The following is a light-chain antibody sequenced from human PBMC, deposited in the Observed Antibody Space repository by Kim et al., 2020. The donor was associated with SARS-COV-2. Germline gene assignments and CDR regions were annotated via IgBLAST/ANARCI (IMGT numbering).Light chain of an antibody. CDR3: MIWPRNAVL. V-gene: IGLV5-37*01. Sequence: TCPLPRDIKLGSHNVYWFQQKPGSPPRYLLYYFSDSDKGQGSGVPSRFSGSKDASANTGILLISGLQSEDEADYYCMIWPRNAVLFGGGTQLTVL. CDR1: RDIKLGSHN. J-gene: IGLJ2*01. CDR2: YFSDSDK.